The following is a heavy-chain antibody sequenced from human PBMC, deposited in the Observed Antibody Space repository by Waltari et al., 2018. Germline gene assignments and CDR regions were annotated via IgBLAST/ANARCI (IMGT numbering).Heavy chain of an antibody. CDR1: GGSISSSSYY. CDR3: ARHPAMTIMLWYFDL. J-gene: IGHJ2*01. D-gene: IGHD2-8*01. Sequence: QLQLQESGPGLVKPSETLSLTCPVPGGSISSSSYYWGWIRQPPGKGLEWIRSLYYSGRTYYNPSRKSRVTISADTSKNPLSLKRSSVTAADTAVYYCARHPAMTIMLWYFDLWGRGTLVTVSS. V-gene: IGHV4-39*01. CDR2: LYYSGRT.